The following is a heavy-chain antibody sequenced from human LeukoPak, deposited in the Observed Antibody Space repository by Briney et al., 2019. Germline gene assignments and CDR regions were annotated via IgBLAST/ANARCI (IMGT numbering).Heavy chain of an antibody. J-gene: IGHJ6*03. V-gene: IGHV4-34*01. Sequence: SETLSLTCAVYGGSFSGYYWSWIRQPPGKGLEWIGEINHSGSTNYNPSLTSRVTISVDTSQNQFSLKLSSVTAADTAVYYCARAKFYCDSSGYYRYYYYYYMDVWGKGTTVTVSS. CDR3: ARAKFYCDSSGYYRYYYYYYMDV. D-gene: IGHD3-22*01. CDR1: GGSFSGYY. CDR2: INHSGST.